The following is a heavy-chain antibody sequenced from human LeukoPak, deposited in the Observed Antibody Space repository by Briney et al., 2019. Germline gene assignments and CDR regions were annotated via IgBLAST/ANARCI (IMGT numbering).Heavy chain of an antibody. D-gene: IGHD3-3*01. CDR2: IYYSGST. CDR1: GGSISSYY. J-gene: IGHJ5*02. V-gene: IGHV4-59*01. Sequence: SETLSLTCTVSGGSISSYYWSWIRQPPGKGLEWIGYIYYSGSTNYNPSLKSRVTISVDTSKNQFSLKLSSVTAADTAVYYCARALFDFWSGYYFPNWFDPWGQGTRVTVSS. CDR3: ARALFDFWSGYYFPNWFDP.